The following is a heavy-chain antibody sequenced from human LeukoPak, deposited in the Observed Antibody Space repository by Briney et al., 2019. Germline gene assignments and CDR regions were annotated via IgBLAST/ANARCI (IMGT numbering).Heavy chain of an antibody. CDR3: AASPLRDDSSGYYKLLTY. Sequence: SETLSLTCTVSGYSINSGFYWGWLRQPPGKGLEWIGNIYHSATTHYNSSLKSRVTISVDTSKNQFSLKLSSVTAADTAVYYCAASPLRDDSSGYYKLLTYWGQGTLVTVSS. J-gene: IGHJ4*02. V-gene: IGHV4-38-2*02. D-gene: IGHD3-22*01. CDR1: GYSINSGFY. CDR2: IYHSATT.